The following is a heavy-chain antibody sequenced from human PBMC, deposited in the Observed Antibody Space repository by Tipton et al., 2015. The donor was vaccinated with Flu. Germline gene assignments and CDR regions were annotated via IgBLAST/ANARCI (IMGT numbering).Heavy chain of an antibody. CDR1: GDSTSIYY. CDR2: FYPSGNR. V-gene: IGHV4-4*07. J-gene: IGHJ4*02. Sequence: TLSLTCTVSGDSTSIYYWNWIRQPAGKGLEWIGRFYPSGNRDYNPSLKNRVTMSVDTSKNEFSLKLNSVTAADAAVYYCARASGSGTYVIFDYWGQGTLVTVSS. CDR3: ARASGSGTYVIFDY. D-gene: IGHD3-10*01.